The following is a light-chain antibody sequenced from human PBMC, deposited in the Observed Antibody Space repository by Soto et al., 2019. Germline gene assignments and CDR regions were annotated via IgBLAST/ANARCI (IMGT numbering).Light chain of an antibody. J-gene: IGKJ4*01. V-gene: IGKV1-9*01. Sequence: DIQLTQSPSFLSASVGDRVTITCRASQGISSYLAWYQQKSGKAPKLLIYAASTLQSVVPSRFSGSGSGTEFTLTISSLQPEDFATYYCQQLNSYPLTFGGGTKVEIK. CDR1: QGISSY. CDR3: QQLNSYPLT. CDR2: AAS.